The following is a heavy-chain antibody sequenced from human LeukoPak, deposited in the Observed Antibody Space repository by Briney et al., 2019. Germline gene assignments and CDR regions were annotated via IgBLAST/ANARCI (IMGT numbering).Heavy chain of an antibody. V-gene: IGHV1-69*01. CDR2: IIPIFGTA. D-gene: IGHD2-15*01. CDR1: GGTFSSYA. Sequence: SVKVSCKASGGTFSSYAISWVRQAPGQGLEWMEGIIPIFGTANYAQKFQGRVTITADESTSTAHMELSSLRSEDTAVYYCARELPYSYYFDYWGQGTLVTVSS. CDR3: ARELPYSYYFDY. J-gene: IGHJ4*02.